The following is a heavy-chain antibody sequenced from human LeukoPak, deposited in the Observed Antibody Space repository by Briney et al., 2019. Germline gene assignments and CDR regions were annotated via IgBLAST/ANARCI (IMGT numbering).Heavy chain of an antibody. CDR1: GASIRSGDYY. V-gene: IGHV4-30-4*01. CDR3: ARDCSGGSCYGAFDI. Sequence: SETLSLTCTVSGASIRSGDYYWSWIRQPPGKGLEWIGYIYDSGSTHYNPSLKSRITISVDTSENRFSLKLSSVTATDTAVYYCARDCSGGSCYGAFDIWGQGTMVTVSS. J-gene: IGHJ3*02. D-gene: IGHD2-15*01. CDR2: IYDSGST.